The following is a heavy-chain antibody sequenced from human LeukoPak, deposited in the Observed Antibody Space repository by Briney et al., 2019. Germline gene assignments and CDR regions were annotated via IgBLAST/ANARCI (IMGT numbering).Heavy chain of an antibody. D-gene: IGHD2-15*01. CDR2: VTDTGGNK. CDR1: LFTFSSYA. CDR3: AKGTVRSCSGPSCYPLDS. V-gene: IGHV3-23*01. J-gene: IGHJ4*02. Sequence: GGSLRLSCAASLFTFSSYAMTCVREAPVKGRECLSVVTDTGGNKYNADSLKGRFTISRDNSKNTVYLEMNRLRVEDTAVYYCAKGTVRSCSGPSCYPLDSWGQGTLVTVSS.